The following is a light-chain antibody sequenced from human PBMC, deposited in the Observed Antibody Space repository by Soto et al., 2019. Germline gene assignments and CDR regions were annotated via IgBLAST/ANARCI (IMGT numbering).Light chain of an antibody. J-gene: IGKJ1*01. CDR3: QQYSSNSA. CDR2: KAS. Sequence: DIQLTQARATLSASVGDRVTITCRASQSISSWLAWYQQKPGKAPKLLIYKASSLESGVPSRFSGSGSGTHFTLTITSLQPDDFATYYCQQYSSNSAFGPGTKVDIK. CDR1: QSISSW. V-gene: IGKV1-5*03.